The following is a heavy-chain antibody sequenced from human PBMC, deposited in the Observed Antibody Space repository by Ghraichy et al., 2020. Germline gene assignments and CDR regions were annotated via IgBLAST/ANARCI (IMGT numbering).Heavy chain of an antibody. V-gene: IGHV3-23*01. CDR3: AKDSPSYYDSSGYYDY. J-gene: IGHJ4*02. D-gene: IGHD3-22*01. CDR2: ISGSGGST. CDR1: GFTFSSYA. Sequence: GGSLRLSCAASGFTFSSYAMSWVRQAPGKGLEWVSAISGSGGSTYYADSVKGRFTISRDNSKNTLYLQMNSLRAEDTAVYYCAKDSPSYYDSSGYYDYWGQGTLVTVSS.